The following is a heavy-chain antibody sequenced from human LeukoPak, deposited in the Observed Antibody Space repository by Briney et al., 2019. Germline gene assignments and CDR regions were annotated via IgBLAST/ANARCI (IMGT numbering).Heavy chain of an antibody. J-gene: IGHJ4*02. CDR1: GITFSIYS. CDR3: ARDQGGVGY. V-gene: IGHV3-48*04. Sequence: GGSLRLSCVASGITFSIYSMNWVRRAPGKGLEWVSYISSFSGTINYADSVKGRFTISRDNAKNSLYLQMNSLRAEDTAVYYCARDQGGVGYWGQGTLVTVSS. CDR2: ISSFSGTI. D-gene: IGHD3-16*01.